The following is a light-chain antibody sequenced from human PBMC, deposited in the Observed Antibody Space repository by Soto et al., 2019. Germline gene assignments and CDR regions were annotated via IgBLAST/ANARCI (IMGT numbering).Light chain of an antibody. CDR1: SRDVGAYNY. CDR2: DVN. Sequence: QSALTQPRSVSGSPGQSVTISCAGTSRDVGAYNYVSWYQQLPGEAPKLIIYDVNKRPSGVPDRFSGSKSGNTASLTISGLQSEDEGDYYCWSYAGGYLVVFGGGTKLTVL. V-gene: IGLV2-11*01. CDR3: WSYAGGYLVV. J-gene: IGLJ2*01.